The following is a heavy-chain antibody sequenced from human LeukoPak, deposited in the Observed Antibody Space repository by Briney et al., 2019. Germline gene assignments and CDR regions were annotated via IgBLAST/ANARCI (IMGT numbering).Heavy chain of an antibody. D-gene: IGHD3-10*01. CDR3: AQLPHYYGSGSYRDYYFDY. CDR1: GFTFSSYG. V-gene: IGHV3-23*01. J-gene: IGHJ4*02. Sequence: PGGSLRLSCAAAGFTFSSYGMSWVRQAQGRGREWVSGIIGSGGTTYYADSVKGGLTISRENSKNTVFLQMNSLRAEDTAVYYCAQLPHYYGSGSYRDYYFDYWGQGMLVTVSA. CDR2: IIGSGGTT.